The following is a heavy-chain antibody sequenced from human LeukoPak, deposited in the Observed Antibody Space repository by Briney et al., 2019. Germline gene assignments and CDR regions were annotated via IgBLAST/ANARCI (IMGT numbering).Heavy chain of an antibody. V-gene: IGHV3-9*01. CDR3: AKDTGLSLVALDS. CDR1: GFTFDDYA. D-gene: IGHD2-8*02. Sequence: PGGSLRLSCAASGFTFDDYAMHWVRQAPGKGLEWVSGLNWNGGITAYADFVKGRFTVSRDNTKNSLYLQMNSLRGEDTALYYCAKDTGLSLVALDSWGQGTLVTVSS. J-gene: IGHJ4*02. CDR2: LNWNGGIT.